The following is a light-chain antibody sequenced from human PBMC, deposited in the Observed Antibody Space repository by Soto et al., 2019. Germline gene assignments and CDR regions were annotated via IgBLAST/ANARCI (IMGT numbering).Light chain of an antibody. CDR2: GNS. J-gene: IGLJ1*01. CDR1: SSNIGAGYD. Sequence: QSVLTQPPSVSGAPGQRVTISCTGSSSNIGAGYDVHWYQQLPGTAPKLLIYGNSNRPSGVPDRFSGSKSGTSAALAITGLQAEDEAYYCCQSYDSSLSAHYVFGTGTKVTVL. CDR3: QSYDSSLSAHYV. V-gene: IGLV1-40*01.